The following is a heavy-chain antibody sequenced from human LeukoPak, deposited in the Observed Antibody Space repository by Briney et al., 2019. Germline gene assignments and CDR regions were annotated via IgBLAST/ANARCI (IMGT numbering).Heavy chain of an antibody. J-gene: IGHJ5*02. CDR1: GYTFTSYD. Sequence: ASVKVSCKASGYTFTSYDINWVRQAPGQGLEWMGWMNPNSGNTGYAQKFQGRVTMTRNTSISTGYMELNSLRSEDTAVYYCARASLRDSSTWYIIGNWFDPWGQGTLVTVSS. V-gene: IGHV1-8*01. CDR3: ARASLRDSSTWYIIGNWFDP. CDR2: MNPNSGNT. D-gene: IGHD6-13*01.